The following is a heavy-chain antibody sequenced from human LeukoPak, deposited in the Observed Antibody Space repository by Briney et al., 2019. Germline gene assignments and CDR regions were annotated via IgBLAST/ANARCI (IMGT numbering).Heavy chain of an antibody. CDR1: GFTFSRYW. J-gene: IGHJ4*02. D-gene: IGHD3-10*01. CDR2: INQDGSEK. CDR3: ARDLVTMVRGVMDENFDY. V-gene: IGHV3-7*01. Sequence: PGGXXRLSCAGSGFTFSRYWMSWVRQAPGKGVEWVADINQDGSEKDYVDSVKGGLTISRDKDKKSLYMQMNRLREEDTAVYYCARDLVTMVRGVMDENFDYWGQGTLVTVSS.